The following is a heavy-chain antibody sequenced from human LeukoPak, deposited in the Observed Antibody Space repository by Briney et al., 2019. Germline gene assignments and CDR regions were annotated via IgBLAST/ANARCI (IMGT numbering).Heavy chain of an antibody. Sequence: PSETLSLTCTVSGGSIRSSYYYWGWIRQPPGKGLEWIGYIYYSGSTNYNPSLKSRVTISVDTSKNQFSLKLSSVTAADTAVYYCARDVGYSSYYYGMDVWGQGTTVTVSS. J-gene: IGHJ6*02. CDR3: ARDVGYSSYYYGMDV. D-gene: IGHD2-21*01. CDR2: IYYSGST. CDR1: GGSIRSSYYY. V-gene: IGHV4-61*01.